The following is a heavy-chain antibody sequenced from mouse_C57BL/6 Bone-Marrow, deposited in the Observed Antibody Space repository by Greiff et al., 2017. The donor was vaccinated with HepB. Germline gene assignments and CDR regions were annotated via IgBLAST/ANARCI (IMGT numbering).Heavy chain of an antibody. D-gene: IGHD2-3*01. Sequence: DVQLVESGGGLVQPGGSLSLSCAASGFTFTDYYMSWVRQPPGKALEWLGFIRNKANGYTTEYSASVKGRFTISRDNSQSILYLQMNALRAEDSATYYCARGAYDGYSFDYWGQGTTLTVSS. CDR2: IRNKANGYTT. V-gene: IGHV7-3*01. CDR1: GFTFTDYY. CDR3: ARGAYDGYSFDY. J-gene: IGHJ2*01.